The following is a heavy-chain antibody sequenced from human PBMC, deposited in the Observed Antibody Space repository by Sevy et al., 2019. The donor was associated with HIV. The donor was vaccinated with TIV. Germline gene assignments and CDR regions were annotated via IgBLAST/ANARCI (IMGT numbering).Heavy chain of an antibody. CDR2: ISGSGGAT. V-gene: IGHV3-23*01. CDR1: GFTFARYA. D-gene: IGHD3-16*01. J-gene: IGHJ6*02. Sequence: GGSLRLSCAASGFTFARYAMNWDRQAPGKGLEWVSAISGSGGATYYAESVEGRFTISRDNSRETLYVQMNSLRVEDTAVYYCAKGDRTFYGMDVWGQGTTVTVSS. CDR3: AKGDRTFYGMDV.